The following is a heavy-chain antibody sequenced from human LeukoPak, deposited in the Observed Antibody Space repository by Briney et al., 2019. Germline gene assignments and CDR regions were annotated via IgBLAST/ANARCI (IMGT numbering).Heavy chain of an antibody. CDR2: INHSGST. V-gene: IGHV4-34*01. CDR1: GGSFSGYY. Sequence: SETLSLTCAVYGGSFSGYYWSWIRQPPGKGLEWIGEINHSGSTNYNPSLKSRVTISVDTSKNQFSLKLSSVTAADTAVYYCARDTEGPYYYYYYYMDVRGKGTTVTVSS. CDR3: ARDTEGPYYYYYYYMDV. J-gene: IGHJ6*03. D-gene: IGHD2-8*02.